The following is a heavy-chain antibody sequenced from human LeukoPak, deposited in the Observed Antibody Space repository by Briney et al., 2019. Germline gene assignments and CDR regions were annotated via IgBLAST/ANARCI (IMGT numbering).Heavy chain of an antibody. CDR2: ISGSGGST. Sequence: GGTLRLSCAASGFTFSSYGMSWVRQAPGKGLEWVSAISGSGGSTYYADSVKGRFTTSRDNSKNTLYLQMNSLRAEDTAVYYCARVGATHFDYFDYWGQGTLVTVSS. V-gene: IGHV3-23*01. D-gene: IGHD1-26*01. CDR3: ARVGATHFDYFDY. CDR1: GFTFSSYG. J-gene: IGHJ4*02.